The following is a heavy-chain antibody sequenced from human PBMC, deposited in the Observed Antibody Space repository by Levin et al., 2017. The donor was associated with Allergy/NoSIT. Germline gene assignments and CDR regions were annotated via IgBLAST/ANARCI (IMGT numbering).Heavy chain of an antibody. CDR3: VRDRRQQLVPYYFDY. V-gene: IGHV3-48*01. Sequence: HGESLKISCAASGFTFSSYTMNWVRQAPGKGLEWVSYISSSSSTIYYADSVRGRFTISRDNAKNSLYLQMNSLRVEDTAVYYCVRDRRQQLVPYYFDYWGQGTLVTVSS. J-gene: IGHJ4*02. D-gene: IGHD6-13*01. CDR1: GFTFSSYT. CDR2: ISSSSSTI.